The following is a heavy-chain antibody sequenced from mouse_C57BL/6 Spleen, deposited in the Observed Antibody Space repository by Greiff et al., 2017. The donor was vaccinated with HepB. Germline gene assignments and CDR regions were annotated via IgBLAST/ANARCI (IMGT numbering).Heavy chain of an antibody. CDR1: GYTFTDYN. CDR3: ARGATPGAGVFAY. V-gene: IGHV1-18*01. J-gene: IGHJ3*01. CDR2: INPNNGGT. Sequence: EVKLMESGPELVKPGASVKIPCKASGYTFTDYNMDWVKQSHGKSLEWIGDINPNNGGTIYNQKFKGKATLTVDKSSSTAYMELSSLTSEDTAVYYCARGATPGAGVFAYWGQGTLVTVSA. D-gene: IGHD3-1*01.